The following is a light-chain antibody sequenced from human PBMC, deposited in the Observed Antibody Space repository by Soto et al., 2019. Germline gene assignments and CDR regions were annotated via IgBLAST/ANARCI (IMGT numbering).Light chain of an antibody. CDR2: GAS. V-gene: IGKV1-9*01. CDR1: QDISSC. J-gene: IGKJ5*01. CDR3: QQLDTFPHT. Sequence: DIPLTQSPSFLSASVGDRVTITCRASQDISSCLVWYQQKPGKAPKVLIYGASTLQSGVPSRFSGSGSGTEFTLTISSLQPEDFATYYCQQLDTFPHTFGQGTRLEIK.